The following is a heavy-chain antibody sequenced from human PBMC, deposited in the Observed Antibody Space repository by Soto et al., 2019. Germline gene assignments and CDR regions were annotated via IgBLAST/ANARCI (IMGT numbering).Heavy chain of an antibody. V-gene: IGHV3-23*01. J-gene: IGHJ1*01. CDR1: EFIFSKSS. CDR3: VKWGDDSKYFHH. CDR2: INGSGGRT. D-gene: IGHD2-21*02. Sequence: GGSLRLSCAASEFIFSKSSMMWVRQAPGAGLEWVSGINGSGGRTFYADSVKGRFTNSSDNLKNTLFMQMNSLKAEDTAIYYCVKWGDDSKYFHHWGQGTLVTVSS.